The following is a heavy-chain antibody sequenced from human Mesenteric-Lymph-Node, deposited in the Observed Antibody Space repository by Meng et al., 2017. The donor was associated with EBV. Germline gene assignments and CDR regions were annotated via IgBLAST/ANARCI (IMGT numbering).Heavy chain of an antibody. Sequence: VQMVQSGGEVKKPGSSVKVSCKASGGTFSSYAISWVRQAPGQGLEWMGGIIPIFGTANYAQKFQGRVTITADKSTSTAYMELSSLRSEDTAVYYCARDRGLERNDGIDYWGQGTLVTVSS. D-gene: IGHD1-1*01. J-gene: IGHJ4*02. CDR1: GGTFSSYA. CDR3: ARDRGLERNDGIDY. CDR2: IIPIFGTA. V-gene: IGHV1-69*06.